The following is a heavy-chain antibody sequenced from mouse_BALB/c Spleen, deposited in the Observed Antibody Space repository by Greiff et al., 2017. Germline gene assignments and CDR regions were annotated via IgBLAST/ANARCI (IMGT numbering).Heavy chain of an antibody. CDR3: ARDGEDYDWFAY. V-gene: IGHV7-1*02. CDR2: SRNKANDYTT. Sequence: EVKLVESGGGLVQPGGSLRLSCATSGFTFSDSYMEWVRQPPGKRLEWIAASRNKANDYTTEYSASVKGRFIVSRDTSQSILYLQMNALRAEDTAIYYCARDGEDYDWFAYWGQGTLVTVSA. CDR1: GFTFSDSY. J-gene: IGHJ3*01. D-gene: IGHD2-4*01.